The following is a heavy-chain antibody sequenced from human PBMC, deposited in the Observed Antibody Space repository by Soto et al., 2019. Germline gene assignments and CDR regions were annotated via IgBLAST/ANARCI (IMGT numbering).Heavy chain of an antibody. CDR2: IYHSGDS. Sequence: SETLSLTCTVSGGSISSDGYYWSWIRQHPGKGLEYIGYIYHSGDSYYTPSLGRRVTISVDTSENQFSLHLRSVTAADKAVYYCERENYKSGYPKNWFDPWGQGIPVPVSA. D-gene: IGHD3-3*01. V-gene: IGHV4-31*03. J-gene: IGHJ5*02. CDR1: GGSISSDGYY. CDR3: ERENYKSGYPKNWFDP.